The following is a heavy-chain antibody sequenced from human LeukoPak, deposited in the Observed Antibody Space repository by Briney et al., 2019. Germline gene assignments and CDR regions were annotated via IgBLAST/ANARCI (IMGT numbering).Heavy chain of an antibody. Sequence: SETLSLTCDVSGYSISSGSYWGWVRQPPGKGLEWVGSIYHSGGTHYNPSLKSRVTISLDTSKDQFSLKLNSVTAADTAVYYCATKRMTGYPAKYFHLWGRGTLVTVSS. CDR3: ATKRMTGYPAKYFHL. V-gene: IGHV4-38-2*01. CDR2: IYHSGGT. J-gene: IGHJ2*01. D-gene: IGHD3-9*01. CDR1: GYSISSGSY.